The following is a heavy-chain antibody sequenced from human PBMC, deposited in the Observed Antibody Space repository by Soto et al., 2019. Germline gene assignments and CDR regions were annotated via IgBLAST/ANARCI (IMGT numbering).Heavy chain of an antibody. CDR3: VRDGNGYSTGWFQN. CDR2: ISKSGSTM. V-gene: IGHV3-48*03. Sequence: PGGSLRLSCAASGFSFSSYEMNWVRQAPGKGLEWVSYISKSGSTMYYADSVKGRFTISRDNDWNSLNLQMNSLRAEDTAVYFCVRDGNGYSTGWFQNWGQGTLVTVSS. CDR1: GFSFSSYE. D-gene: IGHD6-19*01. J-gene: IGHJ4*02.